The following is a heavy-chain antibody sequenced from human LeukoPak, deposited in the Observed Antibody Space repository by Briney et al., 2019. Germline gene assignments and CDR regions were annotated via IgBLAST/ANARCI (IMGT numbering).Heavy chain of an antibody. CDR1: GFTFTTYY. V-gene: IGHV3-7*01. J-gene: IGHJ3*02. CDR2: INQDGSAK. Sequence: GGSLRLSCAASGFTFTTYYMSWVRQAPGKGLEWVANINQDGSAKYYVDSVRGRFTISRDNGKNSLYLQMNSLRAEDTAVYYCARDRDDYGDYPGAFDIWGQGTMVTVSS. CDR3: ARDRDDYGDYPGAFDI. D-gene: IGHD4-17*01.